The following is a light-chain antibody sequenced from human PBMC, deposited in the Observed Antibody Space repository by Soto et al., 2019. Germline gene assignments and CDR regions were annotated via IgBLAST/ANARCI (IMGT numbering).Light chain of an antibody. Sequence: QSALSHPASVSGSPGQSITISCTGSISYVCGYNYVSWYQQHPGKAPKLMIYDVSDRPSGVSNRFSGSKSGNTASLTISGLQAEDEADYYCNSYTSNNTQVFGTGTKVTVL. CDR3: NSYTSNNTQV. CDR2: DVS. CDR1: ISYVCGYNY. V-gene: IGLV2-14*01. J-gene: IGLJ1*01.